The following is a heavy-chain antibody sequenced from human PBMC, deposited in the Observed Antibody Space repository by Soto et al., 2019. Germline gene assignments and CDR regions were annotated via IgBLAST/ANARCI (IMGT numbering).Heavy chain of an antibody. D-gene: IGHD3-22*01. CDR3: AKDESDGYYYFDY. CDR1: GITFSNYA. J-gene: IGHJ4*02. Sequence: GGSLRLSCAASGITFSNYAMSWVRQAPGKGLEWVSVISNNGGSTYYADSVKGRFTISRDNSKNTLYLQMNSLRAEDTAVYYCAKDESDGYYYFDYWGQGTLVTVSS. CDR2: ISNNGGST. V-gene: IGHV3-23*01.